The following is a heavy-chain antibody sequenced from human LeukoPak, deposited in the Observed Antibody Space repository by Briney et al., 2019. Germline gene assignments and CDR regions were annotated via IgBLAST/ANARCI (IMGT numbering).Heavy chain of an antibody. Sequence: GESLKISCKGSGYSFTSYWIGWVRQMPGKGLEWMGIIYPGDSDTRYSPSFQGQVTISADESISTAYLQWSSLKASDTAMYYCARRVYYGSGSYHLYNWFDPWGQGTLVTVSS. CDR1: GYSFTSYW. V-gene: IGHV5-51*01. J-gene: IGHJ5*02. CDR2: IYPGDSDT. D-gene: IGHD3-10*01. CDR3: ARRVYYGSGSYHLYNWFDP.